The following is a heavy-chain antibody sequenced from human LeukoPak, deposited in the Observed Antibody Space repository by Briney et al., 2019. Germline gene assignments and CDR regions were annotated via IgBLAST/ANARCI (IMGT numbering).Heavy chain of an antibody. D-gene: IGHD3-22*01. CDR1: GYTFTSYY. CDR2: INPSGGST. J-gene: IGHJ3*02. V-gene: IGHV1-46*01. CDR3: ARDYGPQRGYYDSSGPNAFDI. Sequence: GASVKVSCKASGYTFTSYYMHWVRQAPGQGLEWMGIINPSGGSTSYAQKFQGRVTMTRDMSTSTVYMELSSLRSEDTAVYYCARDYGPQRGYYDSSGPNAFDIWGQGTMVTVSS.